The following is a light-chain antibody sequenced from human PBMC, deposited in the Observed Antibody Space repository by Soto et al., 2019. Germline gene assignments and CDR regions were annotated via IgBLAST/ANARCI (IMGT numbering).Light chain of an antibody. Sequence: DIQMTQSPSSLSASVGDRVTITCRASQGIRNDLTWYQQKPGKAPKRLIYGAFSLQSGVPSRFSGRASGTEFTLTINSLQPEDFATYYCLQHNSYPYTFGQGTKLEIK. CDR3: LQHNSYPYT. CDR1: QGIRND. V-gene: IGKV1-17*01. CDR2: GAF. J-gene: IGKJ2*01.